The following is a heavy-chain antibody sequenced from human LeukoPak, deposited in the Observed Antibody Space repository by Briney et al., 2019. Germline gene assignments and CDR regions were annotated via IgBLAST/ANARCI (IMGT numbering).Heavy chain of an antibody. CDR1: GGTFSSYA. V-gene: IGHV1-69*06. CDR2: IIPIFGTA. J-gene: IGHJ4*02. CDR3: ARARASYNPFDY. D-gene: IGHD5-24*01. Sequence: SVKVSCKASGGTFSSYAISWVRQAPGQGLEWMGGIIPIFGTANYAQKFQGRVTMTADKSTSTAYMELSSLRSEDTAVYYCARARASYNPFDYWGQGTLVTVSS.